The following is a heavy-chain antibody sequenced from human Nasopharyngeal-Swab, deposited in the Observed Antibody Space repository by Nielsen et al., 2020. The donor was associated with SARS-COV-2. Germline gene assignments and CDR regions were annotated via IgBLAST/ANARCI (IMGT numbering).Heavy chain of an antibody. CDR1: GYTFTSYA. Sequence: ASVKVSCKASGYTFTSYAMHWVRQAPGQRLEWMGWINAGNGNTKYSQKFQGRVTITRDTSASTAYMGLSSLRSEDTAVYYCARVSTAHYYYGMDVWGQGTTVTVSS. V-gene: IGHV1-3*01. CDR3: ARVSTAHYYYGMDV. J-gene: IGHJ6*02. D-gene: IGHD1-26*01. CDR2: INAGNGNT.